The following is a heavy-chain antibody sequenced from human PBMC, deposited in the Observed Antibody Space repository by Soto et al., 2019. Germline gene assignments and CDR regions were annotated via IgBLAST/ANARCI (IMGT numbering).Heavy chain of an antibody. CDR1: GDSVSSNTAA. CDR2: TYYRSKWYH. V-gene: IGHV6-1*01. CDR3: ARDLGISLRLSTRKDAFDI. D-gene: IGHD3-22*01. J-gene: IGHJ3*02. Sequence: QVQLQQSGPGLVKPSQTLSLTCAVSGDSVSSNTAAWNWIRQSPSRGLEWLGRTYYRSKWYHDYSASVKSRITINPDTSGNQFSLQLNSVTPEDTAVYYCARDLGISLRLSTRKDAFDIWGQGTMVTVSS.